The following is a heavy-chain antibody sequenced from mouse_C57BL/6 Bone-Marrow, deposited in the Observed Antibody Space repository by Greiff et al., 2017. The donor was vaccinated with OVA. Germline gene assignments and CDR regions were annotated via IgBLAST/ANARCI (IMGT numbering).Heavy chain of an antibody. CDR2: IHPNSGST. V-gene: IGHV1-64*01. D-gene: IGHD3-1*01. CDR1: GYTFTSYW. CDR3: ARDRDQKRFDY. J-gene: IGHJ2*01. Sequence: VQLQQPGAELVKPGASVKLSCKASGYTFTSYWMHWVKQRPGQGLEWIGMIHPNSGSTNYNEKFKSKATLTVDKSSSTAYMQLSSLTSEDSAVYYCARDRDQKRFDYWGQGTTLTVSS.